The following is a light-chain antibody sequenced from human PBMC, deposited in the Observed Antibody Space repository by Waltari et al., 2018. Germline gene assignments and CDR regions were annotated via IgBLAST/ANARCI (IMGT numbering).Light chain of an antibody. CDR1: ALPRRY. CDR3: QSTDTSGTYPVL. V-gene: IGLV3-25*03. Sequence: SYALTQPPSVSVSPGQTARITCSGDALPRRYAHWYQQKSGQAPVVVIYNDAARPSGIPDRFSGSASGTIVTLTIGGVQAADEADYYCQSTDTSGTYPVLFGGGTKLTVL. J-gene: IGLJ2*01. CDR2: NDA.